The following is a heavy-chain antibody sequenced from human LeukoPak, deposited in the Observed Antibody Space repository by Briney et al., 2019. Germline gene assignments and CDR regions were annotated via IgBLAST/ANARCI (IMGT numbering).Heavy chain of an antibody. Sequence: PSETLSLTCTVSGGSISSYYWSWLRQPPGKGLEWIGYIYYSGSTNYNPSLKSRVAISVDTSKNQFSLKLSSVTAADTAVYYCARGGFGVVPPFDYWGQGTLVTVSS. CDR3: ARGGFGVVPPFDY. CDR2: IYYSGST. CDR1: GGSISSYY. J-gene: IGHJ4*02. V-gene: IGHV4-59*01. D-gene: IGHD3-3*01.